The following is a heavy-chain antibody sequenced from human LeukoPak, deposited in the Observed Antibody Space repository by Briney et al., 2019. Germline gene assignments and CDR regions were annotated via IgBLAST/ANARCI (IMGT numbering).Heavy chain of an antibody. V-gene: IGHV4-39*07. CDR3: ARERSSSWPS. CDR1: GGSISSSSYY. D-gene: IGHD6-13*01. CDR2: IYYSGST. J-gene: IGHJ4*02. Sequence: SETLSLTCTVSGGSISSSSYYWGWIRQPPGKGLEWIGSIYYSGSTYYNPSLKSRVTISVDTSKNQFSLKLSSVTAADTAVYYCARERSSSWPSWGQGTLVTVSS.